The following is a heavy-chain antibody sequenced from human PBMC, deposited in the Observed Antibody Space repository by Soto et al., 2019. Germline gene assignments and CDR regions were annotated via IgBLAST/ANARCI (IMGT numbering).Heavy chain of an antibody. CDR3: ARESEDLTSNFDY. CDR2: ISSTTNYI. CDR1: GFTFTRYS. V-gene: IGHV3-21*06. J-gene: IGHJ4*02. Sequence: VGSLRLSCAASGFTFTRYSMDWVRQAPGKGLEWVSSISSTTNYIYYGDSMKGRFTISRDNAKNSLYLEMNSLRAEDTAVYYCARESEDLTSNFDYWGQGTLVTVSS.